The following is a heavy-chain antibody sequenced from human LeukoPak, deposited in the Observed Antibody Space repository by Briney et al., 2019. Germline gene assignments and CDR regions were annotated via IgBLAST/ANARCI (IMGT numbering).Heavy chain of an antibody. CDR3: ARDLLSTAGYFDY. CDR2: IYYSGST. J-gene: IGHJ4*02. V-gene: IGHV4-61*01. CDR1: GDSISSSTYY. D-gene: IGHD6-19*01. Sequence: SETLSLTCTVSGDSISSSTYYWSWIRQPPGKGLEWIGYIYYSGSTNYNPSLKSRVTISVDTSKNQFSLNLSSVTAADTAVYYCARDLLSTAGYFDYWGQGTLVTVSS.